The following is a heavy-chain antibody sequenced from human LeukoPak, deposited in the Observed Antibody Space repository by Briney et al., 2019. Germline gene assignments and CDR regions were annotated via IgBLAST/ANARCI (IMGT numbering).Heavy chain of an antibody. CDR1: GFTGRSNY. V-gene: IGHV3-53*01. D-gene: IGHD3-22*01. CDR2: FYNGGST. Sequence: GGSLRLSCAASGFTGRSNYIRWVRQAPGKGLEWVSVFYNGGSTYYADSVKGRFTISRDNSKNTLYLQMNSLRAEDTAVYYCARSGGYYYDSSGYSIFDYWGQGTLVTVSS. CDR3: ARSGGYYYDSSGYSIFDY. J-gene: IGHJ4*02.